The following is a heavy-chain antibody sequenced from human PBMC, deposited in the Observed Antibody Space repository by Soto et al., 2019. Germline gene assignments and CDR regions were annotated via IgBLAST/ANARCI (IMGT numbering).Heavy chain of an antibody. Sequence: QVQLVQSGAEVEKSGASVKVSCKASGYTFTNFGITWVRQAPGQGLEWMGWISAYNGNTNYAQMVQGRVTMTTDTSTSTAYMELRSLRSDDTAVYYCARVHCSSDGCYFVDYWGQGTLVTVSS. CDR1: GYTFTNFG. CDR3: ARVHCSSDGCYFVDY. D-gene: IGHD2-15*01. CDR2: ISAYNGNT. J-gene: IGHJ4*02. V-gene: IGHV1-18*01.